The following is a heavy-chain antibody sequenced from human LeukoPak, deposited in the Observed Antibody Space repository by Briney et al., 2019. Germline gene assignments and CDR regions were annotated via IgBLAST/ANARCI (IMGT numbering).Heavy chain of an antibody. V-gene: IGHV3-7*01. D-gene: IGHD5-12*01. CDR1: GLTFSSRW. CDR2: IQPDGSEQ. CDR3: ASRGGYSGRNRLSRGWFDP. Sequence: GGSLRLSCAASGLTFSSRWMSWVRQAPGKGLEWVGNIQPDGSEQYPVDSVKGRFTISRDNAKNSLYLQMNSLRVEDTAVYYCASRGGYSGRNRLSRGWFDPWGQGTLVTVSS. J-gene: IGHJ5*02.